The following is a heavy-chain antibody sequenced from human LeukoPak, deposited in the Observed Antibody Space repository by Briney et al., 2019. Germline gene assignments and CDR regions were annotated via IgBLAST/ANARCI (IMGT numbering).Heavy chain of an antibody. CDR2: INPHSGGT. J-gene: IGHJ4*02. CDR3: ARSIAAAGRRVDY. V-gene: IGHV1-2*02. CDR1: GYTFTGYY. Sequence: ASVKVSCKASGYTFTGYYMHWVRQAPGQGLEWMGWINPHSGGTNYAQKFQGRVTMTRDTSISTAYMELSRLRSDDTAVYYCARSIAAAGRRVDYWGQGTLVTVSS. D-gene: IGHD6-13*01.